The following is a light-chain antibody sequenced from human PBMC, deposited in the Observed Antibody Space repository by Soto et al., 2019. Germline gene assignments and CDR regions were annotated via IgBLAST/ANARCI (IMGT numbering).Light chain of an antibody. CDR2: GAS. Sequence: DIQMTQSPSSLSASVGDRVTITCRASQSISTYLSWYQQKPGKVPKLLIYGASSLQTGVPSRFSGSGSGTEFIFTISSLQPEDFATYYCQQYRSSPTWTFGQGTKVEIK. V-gene: IGKV1-39*01. CDR3: QQYRSSPTWT. CDR1: QSISTY. J-gene: IGKJ1*01.